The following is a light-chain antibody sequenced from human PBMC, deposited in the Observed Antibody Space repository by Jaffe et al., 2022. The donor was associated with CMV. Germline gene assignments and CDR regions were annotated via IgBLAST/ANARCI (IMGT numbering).Light chain of an antibody. CDR2: DVT. CDR1: RNDIGWYNS. J-gene: IGLJ2*01. Sequence: QSALTQPRSVSGSPGQSVTISCTGTRNDIGWYNSVSWYQQHPGKAPKVMIYDVTKRPSGVPDRFSGSKSGYTASLTISGLQAEDEADYYCCSYAGSYTMIFGGGTKLTVL. CDR3: CSYAGSYTMI. V-gene: IGLV2-11*02.